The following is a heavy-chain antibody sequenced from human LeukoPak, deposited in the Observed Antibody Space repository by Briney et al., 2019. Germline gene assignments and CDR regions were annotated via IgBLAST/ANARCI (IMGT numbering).Heavy chain of an antibody. V-gene: IGHV3-23*01. CDR3: AKRGEVVSKYFDS. CDR2: ISAGVGGT. D-gene: IGHD3-10*01. J-gene: IGHJ4*02. Sequence: PGGSLRLSCAASGFTFSSFGMSWVRQAPGRGLEWVSVISAGVGGTYYADSVKGRFTISRDNSKNMLYLQMNSLRAEDTAVYYCAKRGEVVSKYFDSWGQGTLVTVSS. CDR1: GFTFSSFG.